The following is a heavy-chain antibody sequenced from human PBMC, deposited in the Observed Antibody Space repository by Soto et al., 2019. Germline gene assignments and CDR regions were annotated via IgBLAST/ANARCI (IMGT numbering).Heavy chain of an antibody. D-gene: IGHD2-2*01. CDR1: GFTFSDYY. CDR2: ISSSSSYT. CDR3: ARDVEDIVVVPAPYYYYGMDV. J-gene: IGHJ6*02. Sequence: QVQLVESGGGLVKPGGSLRLSCAASGFTFSDYYMSWIRQAPGKGLEWVSYISSSSSYTNYADSVKGRFTISRDNAQNSLYLQMNSLRAEDTAVYYCARDVEDIVVVPAPYYYYGMDVWGQGTTVTVSS. V-gene: IGHV3-11*06.